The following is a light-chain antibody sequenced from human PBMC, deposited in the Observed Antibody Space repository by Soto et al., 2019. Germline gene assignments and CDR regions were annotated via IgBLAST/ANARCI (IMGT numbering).Light chain of an antibody. CDR3: QQYGNSPIFT. J-gene: IGKJ3*01. Sequence: EIVLTQSPGTLSLSPGERASLSCRASQSVSSNLLAWYQQRPGQAPRLLIYGISTRAAGIPNRFSGSGSGTHFTLTITRLEPEDFSVYYCQQYGNSPIFTFGPGTRVDIK. CDR1: QSVSSNL. CDR2: GIS. V-gene: IGKV3-20*01.